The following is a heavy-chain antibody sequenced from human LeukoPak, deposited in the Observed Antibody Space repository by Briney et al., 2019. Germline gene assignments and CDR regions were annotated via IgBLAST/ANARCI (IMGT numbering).Heavy chain of an antibody. CDR2: IKQDGSEK. CDR3: ARYEVGIQLWLRVWYFDL. J-gene: IGHJ2*01. V-gene: IGHV3-7*01. CDR1: GFTFSSYW. D-gene: IGHD5-18*01. Sequence: GGSLRLSCAASGFTFSSYWMSWVRQAPGKGLEWVANIKQDGSEKYYVDSVKGRFTISRDNAKNSLYLQMNSLRAEDTAVYYCARYEVGIQLWLRVWYFDLWGRGILVTVSS.